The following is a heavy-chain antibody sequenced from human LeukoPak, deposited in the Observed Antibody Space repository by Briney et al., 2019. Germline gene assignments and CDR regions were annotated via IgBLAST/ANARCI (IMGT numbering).Heavy chain of an antibody. V-gene: IGHV1-8*03. CDR3: ARGRRPSADSSEYFDY. D-gene: IGHD2-21*02. CDR1: GFTFTDYD. CDR2: MNPNSGNT. J-gene: IGHJ4*02. Sequence: ASVIVSCKASGFTFTDYDINWVRQATGQGLEWMGGMNPNSGNTGYAQKFQGRVTITRNTAISTAYMELSSLRSEDTAVYYCARGRRPSADSSEYFDYWGQGTLVTVSS.